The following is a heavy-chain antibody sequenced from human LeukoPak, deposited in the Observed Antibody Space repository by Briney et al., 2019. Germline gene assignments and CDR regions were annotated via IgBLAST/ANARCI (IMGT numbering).Heavy chain of an antibody. Sequence: ASVKVSCKASGYTFTSYGISWVRQASGQGLEWMGWISAYNGNTNYAQKLQGRVTMTTDTSTSTAYMELRSLRSDDTAVYYCARDIWDSSGWYVPFDYWGQGTLVTVSS. J-gene: IGHJ4*02. CDR3: ARDIWDSSGWYVPFDY. CDR1: GYTFTSYG. CDR2: ISAYNGNT. V-gene: IGHV1-18*04. D-gene: IGHD6-19*01.